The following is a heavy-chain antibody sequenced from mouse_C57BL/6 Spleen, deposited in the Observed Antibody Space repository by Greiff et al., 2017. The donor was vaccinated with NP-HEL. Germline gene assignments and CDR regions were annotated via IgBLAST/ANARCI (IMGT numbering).Heavy chain of an antibody. J-gene: IGHJ2*01. CDR3: ARDPIYYGNPDYFDY. CDR1: GYSITSGYY. Sequence: EVKLLESGPGLVKPSQSLSLTCSVTGYSITSGYYWNWIRQFPGNKLEWMGYISYDGSNNYNPSLKNLISITLDTSKNQVFLTLHSVTTQDTATYYCARDPIYYGNPDYFDYWGQGTTLTVSS. D-gene: IGHD2-1*01. CDR2: ISYDGSN. V-gene: IGHV3-6*01.